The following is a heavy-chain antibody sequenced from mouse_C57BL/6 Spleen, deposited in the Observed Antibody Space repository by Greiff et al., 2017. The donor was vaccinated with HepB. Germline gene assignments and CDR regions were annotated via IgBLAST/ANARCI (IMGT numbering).Heavy chain of an antibody. CDR3: ARHAPLGAMDY. CDR2: ISSGGSYT. D-gene: IGHD4-1*01. Sequence: EVKVVESGGDLVKPGGSLKLSCAASGFTFSSYGMSWVRQTPDKRLEWVATISSGGSYTYYPDSVKGRFTISRDNAKNTLYLQMSSLKSEDTAMYYCARHAPLGAMDYWGQGTSVTVSS. CDR1: GFTFSSYG. V-gene: IGHV5-6*01. J-gene: IGHJ4*01.